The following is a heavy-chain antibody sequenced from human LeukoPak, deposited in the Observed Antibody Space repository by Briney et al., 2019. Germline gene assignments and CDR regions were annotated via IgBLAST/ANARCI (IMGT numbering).Heavy chain of an antibody. V-gene: IGHV3-48*02. Sequence: PGGSLRLSRAASGFTFSSYSLNWVRQAPGKGLEWVSYIGTSTSYIHYAESVKGRFTMSRDNAKNSLYLQMNSLRDEDMAVYYCARDHDYAFDYWGQGTLVTVSS. J-gene: IGHJ4*02. CDR1: GFTFSSYS. D-gene: IGHD4-17*01. CDR3: ARDHDYAFDY. CDR2: IGTSTSYI.